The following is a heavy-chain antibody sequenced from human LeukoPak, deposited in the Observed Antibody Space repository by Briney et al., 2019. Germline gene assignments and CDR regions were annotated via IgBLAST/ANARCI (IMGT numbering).Heavy chain of an antibody. V-gene: IGHV4-59*01. D-gene: IGHD3-22*01. J-gene: IGHJ4*02. CDR2: IYYSGST. CDR1: GGSISSYY. CDR3: ARVSSPKYYASSGYYPFDY. Sequence: SETLSLTCTVSGGSISSYYWSWIRQPPGKGLEWIGYIYYSGSTNYNPSLKSRVTISVDTSKNQFSLKLSSVTAADTAVDYCARVSSPKYYASSGYYPFDYWGQGTLVTVSS.